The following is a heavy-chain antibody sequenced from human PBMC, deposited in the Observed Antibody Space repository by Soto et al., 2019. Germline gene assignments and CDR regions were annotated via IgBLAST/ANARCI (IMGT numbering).Heavy chain of an antibody. J-gene: IGHJ5*02. Sequence: GASVKVSCKASGGTFSSYAISWVRQAPGQGLEWMGGIIPIFGTANYAQKFQGRVTITADESTSTAYMELSSLRSEDTAVYYCAVNLPIFGVAGGWFDPWGQGTLVTVSS. CDR2: IIPIFGTA. V-gene: IGHV1-69*13. D-gene: IGHD3-3*01. CDR3: AVNLPIFGVAGGWFDP. CDR1: GGTFSSYA.